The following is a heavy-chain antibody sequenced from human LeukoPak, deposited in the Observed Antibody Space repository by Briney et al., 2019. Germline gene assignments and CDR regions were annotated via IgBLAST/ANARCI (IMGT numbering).Heavy chain of an antibody. CDR3: ARDGSETYYYDSSGYYYFDY. Sequence: ASVKVSCKASGYTFTNYYIHWVRQAPGQGLEWMGIINPSGGSTSYAQKFQGRVTMTRDTSTSTVYMELSSLRSEDTAVYYCARDGSETYYYDSSGYYYFDYWGQGTLVTVSS. CDR2: INPSGGST. V-gene: IGHV1-46*01. J-gene: IGHJ4*02. D-gene: IGHD3-22*01. CDR1: GYTFTNYY.